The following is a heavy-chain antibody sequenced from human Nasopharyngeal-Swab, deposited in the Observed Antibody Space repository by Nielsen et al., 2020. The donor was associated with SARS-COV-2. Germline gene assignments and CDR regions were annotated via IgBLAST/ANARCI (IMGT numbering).Heavy chain of an antibody. V-gene: IGHV3-9*01. CDR3: AKDPLGEWELLFAFDI. J-gene: IGHJ3*02. CDR1: GFTFDDYA. D-gene: IGHD1-26*01. CDR2: ISWNRGSI. Sequence: SLKISCAASGFTFDDYAMHWVRQAPGKGLEWVSGISWNRGSIGYADSVKGRFTISRDNAKNSLYLQMNSLRAEDTALYYCAKDPLGEWELLFAFDIWGQGTMVTVSS.